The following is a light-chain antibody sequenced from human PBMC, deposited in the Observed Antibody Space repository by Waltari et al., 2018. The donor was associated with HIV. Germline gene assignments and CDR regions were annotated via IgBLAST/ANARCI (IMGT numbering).Light chain of an antibody. Sequence: QSALTQPPSASGSPGQPVTISCTGTSSDVGGYNYVSWYQQHPGNAPKLIIYEVTERPPGVPDRFSGSKSGNTAALTVSGLQAEDEADYYCSSYAGSNKLVFGGGTKLTVV. V-gene: IGLV2-8*01. CDR2: EVT. CDR3: SSYAGSNKLV. J-gene: IGLJ2*01. CDR1: SSDVGGYNY.